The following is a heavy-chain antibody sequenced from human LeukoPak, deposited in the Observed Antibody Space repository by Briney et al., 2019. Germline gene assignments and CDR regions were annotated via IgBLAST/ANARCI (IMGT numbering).Heavy chain of an antibody. D-gene: IGHD5-18*01. CDR2: IDHDGINT. CDR1: GFTFSSYW. V-gene: IGHV3-74*01. J-gene: IGHJ5*02. CDR3: AKDGTAMGENWFDP. Sequence: GSLRLSCAASGFTFSSYWMSWVRQAPGKGLVWVSRIDHDGINTYYADSVKGRFTISRDNAKNTLYLRMNSLRAEDTALYYCAKDGTAMGENWFDPWGQGTLVTVSS.